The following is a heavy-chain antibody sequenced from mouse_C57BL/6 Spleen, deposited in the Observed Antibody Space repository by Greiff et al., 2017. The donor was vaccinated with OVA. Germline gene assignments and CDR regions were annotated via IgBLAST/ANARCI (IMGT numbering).Heavy chain of an antibody. Sequence: EVQLQESGPELVKPGASVKIPCKASGYTFTDYNMDWVKQSHGKSLEWIGDINPNNGGTIYNQKFKGKATLTVDKSSSTAYMELRSLTSEDTAVYYCARGYGSSRYWYFDVWGTGTTVTVSS. CDR3: ARGYGSSRYWYFDV. D-gene: IGHD1-1*01. CDR2: INPNNGGT. V-gene: IGHV1-18*01. CDR1: GYTFTDYN. J-gene: IGHJ1*03.